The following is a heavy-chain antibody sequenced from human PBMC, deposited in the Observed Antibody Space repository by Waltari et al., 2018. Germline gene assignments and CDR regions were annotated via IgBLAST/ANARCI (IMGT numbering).Heavy chain of an antibody. CDR1: GFSFSSYW. CDR3: ARDPSFGDFEEYFDY. J-gene: IGHJ4*02. CDR2: INSDGSKI. V-gene: IGHV3-74*01. D-gene: IGHD4-17*01. Sequence: EVQLAESGGGLVQPGGSLRLSCAVSGFSFSSYWMYWVRQSPGKGLVWVSQINSDGSKIDYADSVKGRFTISRDNTKNTLYLEMNSLRAEDTAVYYCARDPSFGDFEEYFDYWGQGTLVTVSS.